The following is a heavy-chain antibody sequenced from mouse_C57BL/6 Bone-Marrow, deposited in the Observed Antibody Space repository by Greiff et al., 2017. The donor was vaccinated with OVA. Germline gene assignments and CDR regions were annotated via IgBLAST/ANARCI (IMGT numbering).Heavy chain of an antibody. Sequence: QVQLQQSGPELVKPGASVKISCKASGYAFSSSWMNWVKQRPGKGLEWIGRIYPGDGDTNYNGKFKGKATLTADKSSSTAYMQLSSLTSEDSAVYFCARRESTRYVDVWGTGTTVTVSS. CDR2: IYPGDGDT. J-gene: IGHJ1*03. CDR3: ARRESTRYVDV. CDR1: GYAFSSSW. D-gene: IGHD5-1*01. V-gene: IGHV1-82*01.